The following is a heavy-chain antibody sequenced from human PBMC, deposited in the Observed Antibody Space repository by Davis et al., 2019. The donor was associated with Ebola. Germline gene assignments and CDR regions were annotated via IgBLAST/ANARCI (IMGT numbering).Heavy chain of an antibody. CDR2: IYYSGST. J-gene: IGHJ6*02. CDR3: AIGRYSSSSLYYYYYGMDV. D-gene: IGHD6-6*01. CDR1: GGSFSGYY. V-gene: IGHV4-34*01. Sequence: MPSETLSLTCAVYGGSFSGYYWSWIRQPPGKGLEWIGYIYYSGSTYYNPSLKSRVTISVDTSKNQFSLKLSSVTAADTAVYYCAIGRYSSSSLYYYYYGMDVWGQGTTVTVSS.